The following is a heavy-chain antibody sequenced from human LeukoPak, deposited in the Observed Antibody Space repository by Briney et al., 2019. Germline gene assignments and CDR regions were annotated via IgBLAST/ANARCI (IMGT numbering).Heavy chain of an antibody. CDR1: GFTFSSYA. Sequence: GGSLRLSCAASGFTFSSYAMSWVRQAPGKGLEWVSAISDSGGSTYYADSVKGRFTISRDNSKNTLYLQMNSLRAEDTAVYYCAKPFFYYYDSSGYSQNPYFDYWGQGTLVTVSS. CDR2: ISDSGGST. V-gene: IGHV3-23*01. D-gene: IGHD3-22*01. CDR3: AKPFFYYYDSSGYSQNPYFDY. J-gene: IGHJ4*02.